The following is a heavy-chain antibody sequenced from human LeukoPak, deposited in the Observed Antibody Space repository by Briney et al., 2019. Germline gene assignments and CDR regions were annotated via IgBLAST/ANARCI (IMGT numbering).Heavy chain of an antibody. CDR1: GSTFSNYE. V-gene: IGHV3-48*03. Sequence: PGGSLRLSCAASGSTFSNYEMNWVRQTPGKGLEWVSYISDHGKSRNYVDSVKGRFTISRDNAKNSLYLQMSSLRVEDTAVYFCARARIAAPLLDYWGQGTLVTVSS. D-gene: IGHD6-13*01. CDR2: ISDHGKSR. CDR3: ARARIAAPLLDY. J-gene: IGHJ4*02.